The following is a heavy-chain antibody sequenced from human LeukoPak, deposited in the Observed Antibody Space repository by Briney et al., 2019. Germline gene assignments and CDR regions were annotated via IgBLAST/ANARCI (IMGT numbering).Heavy chain of an antibody. Sequence: ASVKVSCKASGYTFTGYYMHWVRQAPGQGLEWMGWINPNSGGTNYAQKFQGRVTMTRDTSISTAYMELSRLRSDDTAVYYCARCTAGWFGDLTRFVPWGQGTLVTVSS. J-gene: IGHJ5*02. CDR1: GYTFTGYY. CDR2: INPNSGGT. V-gene: IGHV1-2*02. D-gene: IGHD3-10*01. CDR3: ARCTAGWFGDLTRFVP.